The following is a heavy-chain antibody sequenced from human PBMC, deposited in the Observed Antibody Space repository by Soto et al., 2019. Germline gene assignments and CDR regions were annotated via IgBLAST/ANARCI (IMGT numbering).Heavy chain of an antibody. CDR2: ISHTRNA. V-gene: IGHV4-38-2*02. J-gene: IGHJ5*02. CDR3: ARDVRVGSSNWFDP. Sequence: PSETLSLTCAVSDFPLSSNNFCGCVRQPPGKGLEWIASISHTRNAYYNPSLKSRVTISVDTSENQFSLNLTSVTAADTAVYYCARDVRVGSSNWFDPWGQGTLVTVSS. D-gene: IGHD1-26*01. CDR1: DFPLSSNNF.